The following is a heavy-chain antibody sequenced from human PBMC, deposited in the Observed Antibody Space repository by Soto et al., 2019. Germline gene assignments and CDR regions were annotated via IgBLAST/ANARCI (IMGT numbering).Heavy chain of an antibody. J-gene: IGHJ6*02. CDR3: ARGGGLARRGGFGYYYGMDV. CDR1: GFTFSSYW. D-gene: IGHD3-10*01. CDR2: IKQDGSEK. Sequence: QPGGSLRLSCAASGFTFSSYWMSWVRQAPGKGLEWVANIKQDGSEKYYVDSVKGRFTISRDNAKNSLYLQMNSLRAEDTAVYYCARGGGLARRGGFGYYYGMDVWGQGTTVTVSS. V-gene: IGHV3-7*01.